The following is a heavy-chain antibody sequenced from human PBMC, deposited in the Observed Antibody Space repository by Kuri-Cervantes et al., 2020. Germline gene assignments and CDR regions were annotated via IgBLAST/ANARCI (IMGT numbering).Heavy chain of an antibody. CDR1: GYTFTSYY. V-gene: IGHV1-46*01. D-gene: IGHD3-10*01. CDR3: ARGENYYGSGD. Sequence: GESLKISCKASGYTFTSYYMHWVRQAPGQGLEWMGIINPSGGSTSYAQKLQGRVTMTTDTSTSTAYMELRSLRSDDTAVYYCARGENYYGSGDWGQGTLVTVSS. CDR2: INPSGGST. J-gene: IGHJ4*02.